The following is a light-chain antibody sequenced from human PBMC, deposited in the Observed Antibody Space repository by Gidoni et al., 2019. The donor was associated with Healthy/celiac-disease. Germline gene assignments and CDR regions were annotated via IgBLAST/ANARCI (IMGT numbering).Light chain of an antibody. CDR2: AAS. CDR1: QSISSY. V-gene: IGKV1-39*01. CDR3: QQSYSTPYT. Sequence: DVQMTQSASSLSASVGDRVTITCRASQSISSYVNCYQQKPGKAPMLLIYAASSLQSGVPSRFSGSGSGTDFTLTSSSLQPEDFATYYCQQSYSTPYTFGQGTKLEIK. J-gene: IGKJ2*01.